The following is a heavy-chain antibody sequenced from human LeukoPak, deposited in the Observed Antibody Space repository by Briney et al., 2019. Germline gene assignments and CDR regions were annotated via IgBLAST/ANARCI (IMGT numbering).Heavy chain of an antibody. CDR2: IWYDGSNK. CDR3: ARDPEGYCSGGSCLGYYFDY. Sequence: GGSLRLSCAAFGFTFSSYGMHWVRQAPSKGLEWVAVIWYDGSNKYYADSVKGRFTISRDNSKNTLYLQMNSLRAEDTAVYYCARDPEGYCSGGSCLGYYFDYWGQGTLVTVSS. CDR1: GFTFSSYG. V-gene: IGHV3-33*01. D-gene: IGHD2-15*01. J-gene: IGHJ4*02.